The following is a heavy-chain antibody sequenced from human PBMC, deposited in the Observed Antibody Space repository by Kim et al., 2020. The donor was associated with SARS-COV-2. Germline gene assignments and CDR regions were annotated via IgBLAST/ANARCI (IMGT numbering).Heavy chain of an antibody. Sequence: KVQGRFTMTTDTSTSTAYMELRSLRSDDTAVYYCARDRDIVATTGAFDIWGQGTMVTVSS. J-gene: IGHJ3*02. D-gene: IGHD5-12*01. CDR3: ARDRDIVATTGAFDI. V-gene: IGHV1-18*01.